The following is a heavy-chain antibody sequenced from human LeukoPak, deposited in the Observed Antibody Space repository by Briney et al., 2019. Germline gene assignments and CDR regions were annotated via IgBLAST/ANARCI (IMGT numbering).Heavy chain of an antibody. CDR3: ARDYEAGCTSTTCYDRFDY. V-gene: IGHV3-7*01. D-gene: IGHD2-2*01. CDR2: IKQDGSEK. Sequence: GGSLRLSCVASGFTFRSYWMSWVRQAPGKGLEWVANIKQDGSEKYYVDSVKGRFTISRDSAKNSLYLQMNSLRAEDTAVYYCARDYEAGCTSTTCYDRFDYWGQGTLVTVSS. J-gene: IGHJ4*02. CDR1: GFTFRSYW.